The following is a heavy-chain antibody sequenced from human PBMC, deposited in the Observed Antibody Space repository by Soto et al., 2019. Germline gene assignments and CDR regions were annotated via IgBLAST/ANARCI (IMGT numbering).Heavy chain of an antibody. V-gene: IGHV1-18*01. Sequence: ASVKVSCKASGYTFTSYGISWVRQAPGQGLEWMGWISAYNGDTNYAQKLQGRVAMTTDTSTTTAYMELRGLRSDDTAVYYCARGDSTGSPRGWFDPWGQGTLVTVSS. J-gene: IGHJ5*02. CDR2: ISAYNGDT. D-gene: IGHD6-19*01. CDR3: ARGDSTGSPRGWFDP. CDR1: GYTFTSYG.